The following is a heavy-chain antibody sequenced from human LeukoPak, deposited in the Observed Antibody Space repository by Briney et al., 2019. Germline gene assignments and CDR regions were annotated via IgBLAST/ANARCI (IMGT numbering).Heavy chain of an antibody. J-gene: IGHJ3*02. D-gene: IGHD2-21*01. Sequence: GGSLRLSCAASGFSFSRYWMTWVRQAPGKGLEWVANTREYGGERYYVDSVKGRFTISRDNAKTSLYLQMNSLRAEDTAVYYCARVARLGDAFDIWGQGTMVTVSS. CDR1: GFSFSRYW. CDR2: TREYGGER. V-gene: IGHV3-7*01. CDR3: ARVARLGDAFDI.